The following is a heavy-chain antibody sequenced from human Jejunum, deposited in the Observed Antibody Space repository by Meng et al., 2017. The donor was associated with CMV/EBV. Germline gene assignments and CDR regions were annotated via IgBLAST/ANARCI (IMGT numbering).Heavy chain of an antibody. D-gene: IGHD3-3*01. CDR2: ISSSSSYI. J-gene: IGHJ6*02. Sequence: GLVFSTFSMNWVRQAPGKGLEWVATISSSSSYIYYGDSVKGRFTVSRDNAKNSLFLQMNSLRAEDTAVYYCASSPRDFWSGPSMDVWGQGTTVTVSS. V-gene: IGHV3-21*01. CDR3: ASSPRDFWSGPSMDV. CDR1: GLVFSTFS.